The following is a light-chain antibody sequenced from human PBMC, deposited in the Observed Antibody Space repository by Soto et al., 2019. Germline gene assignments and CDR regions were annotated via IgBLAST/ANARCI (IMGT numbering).Light chain of an antibody. CDR2: DAS. CDR1: QSVGTY. Sequence: EIVLTQSPATLSLSPGERATLSCRASQSVGTYLAWYQQKPGQAPRLLIYDASNRATGIPARFSGSGSGTDFTPTISVLEPEDFAVYYCQLRTSRPPLTFGGGNKVEIK. J-gene: IGKJ4*01. CDR3: QLRTSRPPLT. V-gene: IGKV3-11*01.